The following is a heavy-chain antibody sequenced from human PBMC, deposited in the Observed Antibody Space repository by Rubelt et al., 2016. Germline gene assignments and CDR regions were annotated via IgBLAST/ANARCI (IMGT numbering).Heavy chain of an antibody. CDR2: INHSGST. CDR1: GGSFSGYY. CDR3: ASGQLELSPPYNWFDP. Sequence: QVQLQQWGAGLLKPSETLSLTCAVYGGSFSGYYWSWIRQPPGKGLEWIGEINHSGSTYYNPSLKSRVIISVEQSKNQFSLKLSSVTAADTAVYYCASGQLELSPPYNWFDPWGQGTLVTVSS. D-gene: IGHD1-1*01. J-gene: IGHJ5*02. V-gene: IGHV4-34*01.